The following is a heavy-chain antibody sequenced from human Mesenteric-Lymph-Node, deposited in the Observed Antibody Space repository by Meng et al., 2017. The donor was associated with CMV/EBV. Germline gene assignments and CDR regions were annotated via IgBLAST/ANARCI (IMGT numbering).Heavy chain of an antibody. CDR3: ARELERDYYYGMDV. V-gene: IGHV3-30-3*01. CDR1: GFTFSSYA. CDR2: ISYDGSNK. J-gene: IGHJ6*02. Sequence: GESLKISCAASGFTFSSYATHWVRQAPGKGLEWVAVISYDGSNKYYADSVKGRFTISRDNSKNTLYLQMNSLRAEDTAVYYCARELERDYYYGMDVWGQGTTVTVSS.